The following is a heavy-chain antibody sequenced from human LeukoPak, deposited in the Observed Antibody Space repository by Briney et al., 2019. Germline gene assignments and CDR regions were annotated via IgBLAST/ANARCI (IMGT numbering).Heavy chain of an antibody. CDR1: GYTFTSYY. CDR2: INPSGGST. D-gene: IGHD5-18*01. J-gene: IGHJ6*03. V-gene: IGHV1-46*01. CDR3: ARDGYSYGQGRYYYYYYMDV. Sequence: GASLKVSCKASGYTFTSYYMHWVRQAPGQGLEWMGIINPSGGSTSYAQKFQGRVTMTRDTSTSTVYMELSSLRSEDTAVYYCARDGYSYGQGRYYYYYYMDVWGKGTTVTVSS.